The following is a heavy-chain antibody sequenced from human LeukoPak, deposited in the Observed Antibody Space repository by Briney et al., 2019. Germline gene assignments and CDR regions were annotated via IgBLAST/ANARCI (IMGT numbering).Heavy chain of an antibody. CDR2: INAGNGNT. D-gene: IGHD3-10*01. Sequence: ASVKVSCKASGYTFTSYAMHWVRQAPGQRLEWMGWINAGNGNTKYSQKFQGRVTITRDTSAGTAYMELSSLRSEDTAVYYCARGGYGSGSYNYFDYWGQGTLVTVSS. CDR3: ARGGYGSGSYNYFDY. CDR1: GYTFTSYA. J-gene: IGHJ4*02. V-gene: IGHV1-3*01.